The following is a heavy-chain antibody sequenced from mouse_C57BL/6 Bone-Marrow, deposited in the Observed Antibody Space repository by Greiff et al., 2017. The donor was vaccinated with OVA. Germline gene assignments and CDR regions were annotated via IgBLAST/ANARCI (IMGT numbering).Heavy chain of an antibody. D-gene: IGHD1-1*01. J-gene: IGHJ3*01. V-gene: IGHV1-82*01. Sequence: VQLQQSGPELVKPGASVKISCKASGYAFSSSWMNWVKQRPGKGLEWIGRIYPGDGDTNYNGKFKGKATLTADKSSSTAYMQLSSLTSEDSAVYFCARFHYYGSSWFAYWGQGTLVTVSA. CDR1: GYAFSSSW. CDR2: IYPGDGDT. CDR3: ARFHYYGSSWFAY.